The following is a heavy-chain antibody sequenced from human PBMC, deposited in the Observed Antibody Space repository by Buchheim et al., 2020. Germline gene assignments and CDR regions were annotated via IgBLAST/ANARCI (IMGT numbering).Heavy chain of an antibody. J-gene: IGHJ4*02. Sequence: EVQLVESGGGLVQPGGSLRLSCAASGFTFSSYSMNWVRQAPGKGLEWVSYISSSSTIYYADSVKGRFTISRENAKNSLYLQMNSLRAEDTAVYYCAATYYYDSSGLHSFDYWGQGTL. CDR2: ISSSSTI. V-gene: IGHV3-48*04. CDR1: GFTFSSYS. D-gene: IGHD3-22*01. CDR3: AATYYYDSSGLHSFDY.